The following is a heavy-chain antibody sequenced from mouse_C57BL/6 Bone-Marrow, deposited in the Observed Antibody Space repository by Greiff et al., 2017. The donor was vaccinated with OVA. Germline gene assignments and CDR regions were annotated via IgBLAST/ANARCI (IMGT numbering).Heavy chain of an antibody. D-gene: IGHD1-1*01. V-gene: IGHV1-64*01. CDR2: IHPNSGST. Sequence: VQLQQPGAELVKPGASVKLSCKASGYTFTSYWMHWVKQRPGQGLEWIGMIHPNSGSTNYNEKFKSKATLTVDKSSSTAYMQLSSLTSEDSAVYYGARTLITTVVARDYWGQGTTLTVSS. CDR1: GYTFTSYW. CDR3: ARTLITTVVARDY. J-gene: IGHJ2*01.